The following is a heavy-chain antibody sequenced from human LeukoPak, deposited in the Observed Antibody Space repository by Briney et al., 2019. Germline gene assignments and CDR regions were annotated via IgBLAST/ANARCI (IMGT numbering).Heavy chain of an antibody. Sequence: GGSESLFCAASRLTFSSYDMYWARQAPGKALVCVTDIFGSGGSTHYADSVKGRFTISRANSKNTVYLQMNSWRAEDTAVYYCAKTTTGYSSGRFPGWPVDYGGQGTLVTVSS. V-gene: IGHV3-23*01. CDR3: AKTTTGYSSGRFPGWPVDY. CDR2: IFGSGGST. D-gene: IGHD6-19*01. CDR1: RLTFSSYD. J-gene: IGHJ4*02.